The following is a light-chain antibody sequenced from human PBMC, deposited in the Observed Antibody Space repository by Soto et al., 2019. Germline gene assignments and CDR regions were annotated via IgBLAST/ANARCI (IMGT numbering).Light chain of an antibody. J-gene: IGKJ3*01. CDR3: QQFNNYLT. CDR2: DAS. CDR1: QGISSA. Sequence: AIQLTQSPSSLSASVGDRVTITCRASQGISSALAWYQLKPGKAPKLLIYDASTLESGVPSRFSGSGSGTDFTLTISSLQPEDFATYYCQQFNNYLTFGPGIKSGYQT. V-gene: IGKV1D-13*01.